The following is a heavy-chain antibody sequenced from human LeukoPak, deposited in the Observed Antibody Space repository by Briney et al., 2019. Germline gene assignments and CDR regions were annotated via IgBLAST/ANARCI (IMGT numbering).Heavy chain of an antibody. J-gene: IGHJ4*02. Sequence: GGSLRLSCAASGFTFSDYYMGWIRQAPRKGLEWVSYIRGSGGDIHYADSVKGRFTISRDNAKSSLYLQMNSLRAEDTAVYYCARDIVAAGLFFDYWGQGTLVTISS. V-gene: IGHV3-11*04. CDR1: GFTFSDYY. D-gene: IGHD6-13*01. CDR2: IRGSGGDI. CDR3: ARDIVAAGLFFDY.